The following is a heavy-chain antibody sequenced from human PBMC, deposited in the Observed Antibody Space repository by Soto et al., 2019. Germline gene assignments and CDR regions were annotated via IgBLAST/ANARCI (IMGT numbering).Heavy chain of an antibody. CDR1: GFTFCNYA. CDR3: AKRPASIIPSDY. V-gene: IGHV3-23*01. Sequence: GGSLRLSCAASGFTFCNYAMSWVRQAPGKGLEWVSTISGNGGSTYYADSVKGRFTISRDNSKNMLFLQINSLRDDDSAVYYCAKRPASIIPSDYWGQGTPVTVSS. J-gene: IGHJ4*02. CDR2: ISGNGGST. D-gene: IGHD2-2*01.